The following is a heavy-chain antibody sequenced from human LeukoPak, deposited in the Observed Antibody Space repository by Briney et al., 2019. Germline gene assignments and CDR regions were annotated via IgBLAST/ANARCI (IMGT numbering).Heavy chain of an antibody. D-gene: IGHD6-13*01. CDR3: ARGRRAAAGFDY. CDR1: GHTFTTYD. Sequence: ASVKVSCKASGHTFTTYDINWVRQATGQGLEWMGWMNPNSGNTGYAQKFQGRVTMTRNTSITTAYMELSSLRSEDTAVYYCARGRRAAAGFDYWGQGTLVTVSS. J-gene: IGHJ4*02. CDR2: MNPNSGNT. V-gene: IGHV1-8*01.